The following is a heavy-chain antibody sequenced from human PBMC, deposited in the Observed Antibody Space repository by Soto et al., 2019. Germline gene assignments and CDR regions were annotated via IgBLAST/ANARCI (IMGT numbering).Heavy chain of an antibody. V-gene: IGHV3-23*01. CDR3: EREAGAPSGWLDP. D-gene: IGHD1-26*01. Sequence: PXVSLRLTCAASGLPFTHYAMTWVRHTPGKGLEWVSGISASGGLKYYADSVRGRFTVSRDNSKNILYLQMDNLRDEDTALYYCEREAGAPSGWLDPWGQGTQVSVSS. J-gene: IGHJ5*02. CDR2: ISASGGLK. CDR1: GLPFTHYA.